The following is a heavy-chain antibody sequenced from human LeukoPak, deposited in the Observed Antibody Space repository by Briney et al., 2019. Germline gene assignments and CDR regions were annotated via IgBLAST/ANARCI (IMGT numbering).Heavy chain of an antibody. CDR2: IYYSGST. Sequence: PSETLSLTCTVSGGSVSSGSYYWSWIRQPPGKGLEWIGYIYYSGSTNYNPSLKSRVTISVDTSKNQFSLKLSSVTAADTAVYYCARGYYDFWSGYTTGVWFDPWGQGTLVTVSS. CDR1: GGSVSSGSYY. V-gene: IGHV4-61*01. J-gene: IGHJ5*02. CDR3: ARGYYDFWSGYTTGVWFDP. D-gene: IGHD3-3*01.